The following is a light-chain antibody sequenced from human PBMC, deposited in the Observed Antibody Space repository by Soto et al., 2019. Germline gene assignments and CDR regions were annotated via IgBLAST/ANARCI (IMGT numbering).Light chain of an antibody. CDR2: GAS. J-gene: IGKJ1*01. V-gene: IGKV3-15*01. CDR1: ESISTN. CDR3: HQYHPFPFT. Sequence: ELVMTQSPATLSMSPEERATLSCRASESISTNLAWYQQKPGQAPRLLIYGASTRATGIPARFSGSGSGTDFTLTVSNLQSPDFPVYHCHQYHPFPFTFGQGTKVEIK.